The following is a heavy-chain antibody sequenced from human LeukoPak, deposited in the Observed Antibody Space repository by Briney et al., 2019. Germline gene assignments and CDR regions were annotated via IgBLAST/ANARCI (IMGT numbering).Heavy chain of an antibody. Sequence: GGSLRLSCAASGFTFSSYWMHWVRQAPGKGLVWVSRIKNDGRNTSYADSVKGRFTISRDNAKNTLYLQMNSLRAEDTAVYYCAKGPTTTVTTGLVGPLFDYWGQGALVTVSS. V-gene: IGHV3-74*01. CDR2: IKNDGRNT. J-gene: IGHJ4*02. CDR1: GFTFSSYW. D-gene: IGHD4-17*01. CDR3: AKGPTTTVTTGLVGPLFDY.